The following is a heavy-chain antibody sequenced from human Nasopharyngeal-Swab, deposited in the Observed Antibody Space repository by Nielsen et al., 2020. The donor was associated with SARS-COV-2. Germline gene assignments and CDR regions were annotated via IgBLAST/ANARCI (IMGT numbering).Heavy chain of an antibody. V-gene: IGHV3-30*04. J-gene: IGHJ6*03. CDR1: GFTFSSYA. D-gene: IGHD2-2*01. CDR2: ISYDGSNK. Sequence: GESLKISCAASGFTFSSYAMHWVRQAPGKGLEWVAVISYDGSNKYYADSVKGRFTISRDNSKNTLYLQMNSLRAEDTAVYYCAKAWDIVVVPAAMWSYIDVLGKGTTVTVSS. CDR3: AKAWDIVVVPAAMWSYIDV.